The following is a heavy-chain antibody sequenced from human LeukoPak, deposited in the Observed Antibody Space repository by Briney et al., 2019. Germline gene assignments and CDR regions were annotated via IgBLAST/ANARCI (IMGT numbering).Heavy chain of an antibody. CDR2: IYHSGST. V-gene: IGHV4-30-2*01. J-gene: IGHJ4*02. CDR3: ARGYYYDSSGYYDY. CDR1: GGSISSGGYS. D-gene: IGHD3-22*01. Sequence: SEILSLTCAVSGGSISSGGYSWSWIRQPPGKGLEWIGYIYHSGSTYYNPSLKSRVTISVDRSKNQFSLKLSSVTAADTAVYYCARGYYYDSSGYYDYWGQGTLVTVSS.